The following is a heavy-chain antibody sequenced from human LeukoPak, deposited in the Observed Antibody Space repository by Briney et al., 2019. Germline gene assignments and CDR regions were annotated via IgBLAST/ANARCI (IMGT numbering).Heavy chain of an antibody. D-gene: IGHD3-3*01. CDR2: IYYSGST. CDR1: GGSLSSSSYY. Sequence: SETLSLTCTVPGGSLSSSSYYWGWIRQPPGKGLEWIGSIYYSGSTYYNPSLKSRVTISVDTSKNQFSLKLSSVTAADTAVYYCARPYYDFWSGYPSNYYYYYMDVWGKGTTVTVSS. J-gene: IGHJ6*03. CDR3: ARPYYDFWSGYPSNYYYYYMDV. V-gene: IGHV4-39*01.